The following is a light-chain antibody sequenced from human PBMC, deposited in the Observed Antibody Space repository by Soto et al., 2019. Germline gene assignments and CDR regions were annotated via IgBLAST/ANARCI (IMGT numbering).Light chain of an antibody. Sequence: DIQMTQSPSTLSASVGDRVTITCRASHSISNWLAWYQQKPGKAPKLLIYRASTLEGGVPSRFSGSGSGTEFTLTISSLQPDDFATYYCQQYDNYSRTFGQGTKVDI. CDR1: HSISNW. V-gene: IGKV1-5*03. J-gene: IGKJ1*01. CDR3: QQYDNYSRT. CDR2: RAS.